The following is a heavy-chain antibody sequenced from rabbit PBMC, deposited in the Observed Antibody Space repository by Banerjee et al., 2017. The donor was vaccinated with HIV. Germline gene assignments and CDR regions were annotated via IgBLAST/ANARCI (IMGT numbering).Heavy chain of an antibody. CDR3: ARGIAGTGYALSL. CDR2: IYTDSGGST. D-gene: IGHD6-1*01. CDR1: GFSFSSSYW. V-gene: IGHV1S45*01. Sequence: QEQLEESGGDLVKPEGSLTLTCTASGFSFSSSYWICWVRQAPGKGLEWIGCIYTDSGGSTYYASWASGRFTITRSTSLNTVDLKMTSLTAADTATYFCARGIAGTGYALSLWGPGTLVTV. J-gene: IGHJ4*01.